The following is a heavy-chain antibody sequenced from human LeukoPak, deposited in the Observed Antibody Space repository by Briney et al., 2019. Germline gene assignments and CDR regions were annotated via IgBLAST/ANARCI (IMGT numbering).Heavy chain of an antibody. CDR1: GFTFSSFW. Sequence: GGSLRLSCAASGFTFSSFWMSWVRQAPGKGLEWVANIKQDGSEKYYVDSVKGRFTISRDNAKKSLYLQMNSLRAEDTAVYYCAREDYYDASGYHRNFGCWGQGTLVTVSS. V-gene: IGHV3-7*03. D-gene: IGHD3-22*01. J-gene: IGHJ4*02. CDR3: AREDYYDASGYHRNFGC. CDR2: IKQDGSEK.